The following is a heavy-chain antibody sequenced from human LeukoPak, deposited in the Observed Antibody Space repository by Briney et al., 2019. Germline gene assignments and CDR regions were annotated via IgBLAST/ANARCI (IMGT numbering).Heavy chain of an antibody. J-gene: IGHJ4*02. CDR1: GFIVSSNY. CDR2: ICSCGTT. Sequence: GGSLRLACAASGFIVSSNYMSWVRKAPGTGLEWVSIICSCGTTYSADYVRGRFTISRDNSKNTVFLQMNSLRAEDTAVYYCAREVRGYYFDYWGQGTLVTVPS. CDR3: AREVRGYYFDY. V-gene: IGHV3-53*01. D-gene: IGHD3-22*01.